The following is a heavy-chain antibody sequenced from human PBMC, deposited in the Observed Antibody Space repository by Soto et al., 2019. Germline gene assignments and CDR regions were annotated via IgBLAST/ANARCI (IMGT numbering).Heavy chain of an antibody. CDR2: INHSGST. Sequence: SETLSLTCAVYGGSFSGYYWSWIRQPPGKGLEWIGEINHSGSTNYNPSLKSRVTVSVDTSKNQFSLKLSSVTAADTAVYYCARWSSSSFNNFDYWGQGTLVTVSS. CDR3: ARWSSSSFNNFDY. V-gene: IGHV4-34*01. D-gene: IGHD6-13*01. J-gene: IGHJ4*02. CDR1: GGSFSGYY.